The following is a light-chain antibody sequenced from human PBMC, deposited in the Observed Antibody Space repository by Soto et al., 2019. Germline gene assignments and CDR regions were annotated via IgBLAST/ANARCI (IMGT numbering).Light chain of an antibody. CDR1: QSISSY. V-gene: IGKV1-39*01. J-gene: IGKJ4*01. CDR2: AAS. Sequence: DIQMTQSPSSQSASVGDRVTITCRASQSISSYLNWYQQKPGKAPKLLIYAASSLQSGVPSRFSGSGSGTDFTLTISSLQPEDSATYYCQQSYSTPLTFGGGTKVDIK. CDR3: QQSYSTPLT.